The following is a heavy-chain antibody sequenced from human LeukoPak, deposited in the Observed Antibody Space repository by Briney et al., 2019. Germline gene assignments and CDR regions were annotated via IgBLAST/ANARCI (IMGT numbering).Heavy chain of an antibody. CDR3: ARLSTVTTSFDY. CDR1: GGSISSSSYY. D-gene: IGHD4-17*01. CDR2: IYTSGTT. Sequence: SGTLSLTCTVSGGSISSSSYYWSWIRQPAGKGLEWIGRIYTSGTTHYNPSLKSRVTMSVDTSKNQFSLKLSSVTAADTAVYYCARLSTVTTSFDYWGQGTLVTVSS. J-gene: IGHJ4*02. V-gene: IGHV4-61*02.